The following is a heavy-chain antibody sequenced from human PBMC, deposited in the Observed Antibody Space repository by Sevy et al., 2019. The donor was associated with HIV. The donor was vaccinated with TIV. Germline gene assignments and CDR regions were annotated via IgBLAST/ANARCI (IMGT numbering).Heavy chain of an antibody. CDR1: GGTFSSYA. V-gene: IGHV1-69*13. J-gene: IGHJ4*02. CDR2: IIPIFGTA. D-gene: IGHD3-22*01. CDR3: ARAGFMSDRSGYY. Sequence: ASVKVSCKASGGTFSSYAISWVRQAPGQGLEWMGGIIPIFGTANYAQKFQGRVTMTADESTSTAYMELSSLRSEDTAVYYCARAGFMSDRSGYYWGQRTLVTVSS.